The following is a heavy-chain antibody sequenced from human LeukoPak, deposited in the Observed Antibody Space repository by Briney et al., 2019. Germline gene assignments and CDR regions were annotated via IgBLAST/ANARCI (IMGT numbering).Heavy chain of an antibody. Sequence: SETLSLTCAVSGGSISSSNWWSWVRQPPGKGLEWIGEIYHSGSTNYNPSLKSRVTISVDKSKNQFSLKLSSVTAADTAVYYCARAPAYCSGGSCYRFDYWGQGTLVTVSS. CDR2: IYHSGST. CDR1: GGSISSSNW. J-gene: IGHJ4*02. D-gene: IGHD2-15*01. V-gene: IGHV4-4*02. CDR3: ARAPAYCSGGSCYRFDY.